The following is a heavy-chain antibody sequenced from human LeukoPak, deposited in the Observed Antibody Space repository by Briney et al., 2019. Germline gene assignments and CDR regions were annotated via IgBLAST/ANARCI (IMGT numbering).Heavy chain of an antibody. Sequence: GGPLRLSCAASVFTFSSYSMNWVRQAPGKGLEWVTYISSSGSNIYYEDSVKGRFTISTDNATNSLYLQMNSLRAEDTAVYSCARDPSGGYFDYWGQATLVTASS. CDR2: ISSSGSNI. D-gene: IGHD6-19*01. J-gene: IGHJ4*02. CDR3: ARDPSGGYFDY. V-gene: IGHV3-21*04. CDR1: VFTFSSYS.